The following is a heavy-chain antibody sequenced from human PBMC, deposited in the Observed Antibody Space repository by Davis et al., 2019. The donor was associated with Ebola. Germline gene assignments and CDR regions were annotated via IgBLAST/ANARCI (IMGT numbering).Heavy chain of an antibody. J-gene: IGHJ5*02. V-gene: IGHV4-59*01. CDR2: IYYSGST. CDR1: GDSISSYY. D-gene: IGHD2-15*01. Sequence: SETLSLTCTVSGDSISSYYWSWIRQPPGKGLEWIGYIYYSGSTNYNPSLKSRVTISVDTSKNQFSLKLSSVTAADTAVYYCARGELGYCSGGSCYWFDPWGQGTLVTVSS. CDR3: ARGELGYCSGGSCYWFDP.